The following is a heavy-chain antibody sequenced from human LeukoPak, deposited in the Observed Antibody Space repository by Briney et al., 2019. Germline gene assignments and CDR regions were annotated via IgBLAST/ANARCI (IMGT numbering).Heavy chain of an antibody. Sequence: GGSLRLSCAASGFTFSSSAMSWVRQAPGKGLEWVSAISNNGGYTYYADSVQGRFTISRDDSKSTLCLQTNSLRAEDTAVYYCAKQLGYCSDGSCYFPYWGQGTLVTVSS. J-gene: IGHJ4*02. CDR1: GFTFSSSA. CDR2: ISNNGGYT. V-gene: IGHV3-23*01. CDR3: AKQLGYCSDGSCYFPY. D-gene: IGHD2-15*01.